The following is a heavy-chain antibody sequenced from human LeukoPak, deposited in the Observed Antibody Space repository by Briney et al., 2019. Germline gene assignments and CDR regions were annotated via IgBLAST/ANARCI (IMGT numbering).Heavy chain of an antibody. V-gene: IGHV1-8*01. Sequence: ASVKVSCKASGYTFTSYDINWVRQATGQGLEWMGWMNPNSGNTGYAQKFQGRVTITADESSSTAYMELSSLRSEDTAVYYCAYSDGPTRPFDYWGQGTLVTVSS. CDR2: MNPNSGNT. CDR3: AYSDGPTRPFDY. D-gene: IGHD5-24*01. J-gene: IGHJ4*02. CDR1: GYTFTSYD.